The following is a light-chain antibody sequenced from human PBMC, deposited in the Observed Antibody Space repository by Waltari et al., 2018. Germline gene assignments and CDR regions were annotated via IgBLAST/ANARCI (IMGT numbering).Light chain of an antibody. CDR3: QSYDRSLSGWV. CDR1: SSHIGAGYD. J-gene: IGLJ3*02. Sequence: QSVLTQPPSVSGAPGQRVNISCTGSSSHIGAGYDVHWYQQLPGTVPKLLIDGNNNRPSGVPDRFSGSKSGTSASLAITGLQAEDEGDYYCQSYDRSLSGWVFGGGTKLTVL. V-gene: IGLV1-40*01. CDR2: GNN.